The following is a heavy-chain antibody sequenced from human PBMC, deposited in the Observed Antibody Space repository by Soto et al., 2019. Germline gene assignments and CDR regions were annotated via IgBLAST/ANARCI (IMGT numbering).Heavy chain of an antibody. CDR3: PNLHWYPDL. V-gene: IGHV4-59*01. CDR2: IYYTGST. J-gene: IGHJ2*01. Sequence: SETLSLTCTVPGGSISSYFWSWIRHPPGKGLKCIGYIYYTGSTNYNPALKGRVAISVDTSKNQFSMQLSSVSAADTAVYYRPNLHWYPDLSGRGTLVT. CDR1: GGSISSYF.